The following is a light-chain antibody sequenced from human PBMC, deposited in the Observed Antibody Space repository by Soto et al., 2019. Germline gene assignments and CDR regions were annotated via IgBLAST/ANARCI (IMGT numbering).Light chain of an antibody. J-gene: IGKJ1*01. Sequence: QMTQSPSSLSASVGDRVTITCRASQSISSYLNWYQQKPGKAPKLLIYAASSLQSGVPSRFSGSGSGTDFTLTISRLQPEDFAPYYCQQSCSTHPWTFGQGTKVDIK. CDR2: AAS. CDR3: QQSCSTHPWT. CDR1: QSISSY. V-gene: IGKV1-39*01.